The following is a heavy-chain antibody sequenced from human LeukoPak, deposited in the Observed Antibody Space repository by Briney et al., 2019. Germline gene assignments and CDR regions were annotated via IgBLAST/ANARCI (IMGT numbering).Heavy chain of an antibody. J-gene: IGHJ6*02. CDR2: IKQDGNEK. D-gene: IGHD3-10*01. Sequence: GGSQGLSCAASGFTFSDYWMTWVRQAPGKGLEWVANIKQDGNEKYYVDSVRGRFTISRDNAKKSLYLQMNSLRAEDTAVYYCARGSHYYDSGRYYYYGLDVWGQGTTVTVSS. CDR1: GFTFSDYW. V-gene: IGHV3-7*03. CDR3: ARGSHYYDSGRYYYYGLDV.